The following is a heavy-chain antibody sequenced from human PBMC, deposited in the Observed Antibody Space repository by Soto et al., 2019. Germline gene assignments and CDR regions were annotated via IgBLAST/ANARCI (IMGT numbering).Heavy chain of an antibody. Sequence: SETLSLTCTVSGGSISSGDYYWSWIRQPPGKGLEWIGNIYYSGSTYYNPSLKSRVTISVDTSKDQFSLKLSSVTAADTAVYYCARHIVVVKGFDPWGQGTLVTVSS. J-gene: IGHJ5*02. D-gene: IGHD2-21*01. CDR3: ARHIVVVKGFDP. V-gene: IGHV4-30-4*01. CDR1: GGSISSGDYY. CDR2: IYYSGST.